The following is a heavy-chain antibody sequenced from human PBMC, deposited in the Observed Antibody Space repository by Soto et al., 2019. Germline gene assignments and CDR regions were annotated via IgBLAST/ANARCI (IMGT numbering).Heavy chain of an antibody. Sequence: GGSLRLSCAASGFTFNRYTMSWVRQAPGTGLEWVSSLIGGNGETSYADSVKGRFTISRDISKNTLYLQMNSLRAEDTAVYYCARDGIGGTAFRGFLDYWGQGTLVTVSS. CDR3: ARDGIGGTAFRGFLDY. V-gene: IGHV3-23*01. CDR1: GFTFNRYT. CDR2: LIGGNGET. J-gene: IGHJ4*02. D-gene: IGHD1-7*01.